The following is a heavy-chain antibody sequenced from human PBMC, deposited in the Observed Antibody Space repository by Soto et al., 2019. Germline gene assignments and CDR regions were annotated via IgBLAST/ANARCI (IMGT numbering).Heavy chain of an antibody. D-gene: IGHD2-2*01. CDR3: ARNVGYCSSTSCLPNSYYYYYGMDV. Sequence: ASVKVSCKASGYTFTSYGISWVRQAPGQGLEWMGWISAYNGNTNYAQKLQGRVTMTTDTSTSTAYMELRSLRSDDTAVYYCARNVGYCSSTSCLPNSYYYYYGMDVWGQGTTVTVSS. CDR1: GYTFTSYG. CDR2: ISAYNGNT. J-gene: IGHJ6*02. V-gene: IGHV1-18*01.